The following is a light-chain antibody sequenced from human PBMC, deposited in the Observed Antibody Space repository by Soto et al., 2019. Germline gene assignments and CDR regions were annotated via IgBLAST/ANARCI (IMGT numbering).Light chain of an antibody. CDR1: QSVGSNY. CDR3: QQYNNWPLT. CDR2: GAS. J-gene: IGKJ4*01. Sequence: EIVLTQFPGTLSLSPGERATLSCRASQSVGSNYLAWYQQRPGQPPNLLIFGASHRAPDIPDRFSGSGSGTDFTLTISRLEPEDFAVYYCQQYNNWPLTFGGGTKLDIK. V-gene: IGKV3-20*01.